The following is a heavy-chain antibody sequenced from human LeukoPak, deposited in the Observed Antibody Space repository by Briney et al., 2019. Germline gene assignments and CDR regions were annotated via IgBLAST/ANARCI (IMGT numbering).Heavy chain of an antibody. CDR2: IYYSGST. Sequence: SETLSLTCTVSGGSISSYYWSWIRQPPGKGLEWIGYIYYSGSTNYNPSLKSRVTISVDKSKNQFSLKLSSVTAADTAVYYCARDAYDSRGYSFDYWGQGTLVTVSS. CDR3: ARDAYDSRGYSFDY. CDR1: GGSISSYY. D-gene: IGHD3-22*01. V-gene: IGHV4-59*12. J-gene: IGHJ4*02.